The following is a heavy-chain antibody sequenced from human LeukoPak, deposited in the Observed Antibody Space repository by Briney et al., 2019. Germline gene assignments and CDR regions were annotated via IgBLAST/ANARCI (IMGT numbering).Heavy chain of an antibody. V-gene: IGHV3-23*01. CDR3: ARGNDAFDT. CDR1: GFTFSSYA. Sequence: PGGSLRLSCAASGFTFSSYAMNWVRQAPGKGLEWVSFISGSGDTTYYADSVKGRFTISRDSSKNTLYLQMNSLRAEDTAVYYCARGNDAFDTWGQGTMVTVSS. J-gene: IGHJ3*02. CDR2: ISGSGDTT.